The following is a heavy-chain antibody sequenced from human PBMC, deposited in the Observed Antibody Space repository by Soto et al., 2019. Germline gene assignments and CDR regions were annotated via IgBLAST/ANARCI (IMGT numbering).Heavy chain of an antibody. J-gene: IGHJ4*02. V-gene: IGHV2-26*01. Sequence: SGPTLVNPTETLTLTCTVSGFSLSNARMGVSWIRQPPGKALEWLAHIFSNDEKSYSTSLKSRLTISKDTSKSQVVLTMTNMDPVDTATYYCARIQRTEFYGGNYGYWGQGTLVTVSS. CDR3: ARIQRTEFYGGNYGY. CDR2: IFSNDEK. D-gene: IGHD3-22*01. CDR1: GFSLSNARMG.